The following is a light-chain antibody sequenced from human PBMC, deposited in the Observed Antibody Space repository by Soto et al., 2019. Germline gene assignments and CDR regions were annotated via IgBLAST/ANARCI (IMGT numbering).Light chain of an antibody. CDR3: QRYGSSPRFT. Sequence: EIVLTQSPGTLSLSPGERATLSCRASQSVSSSYLAWYQHKPGQAPGLLIYGASSRATGIPDRFSGSGSGTDFNLTISRLEPEDLAVYYCQRYGSSPRFTFGPGTKVDIK. J-gene: IGKJ3*01. V-gene: IGKV3-20*01. CDR1: QSVSSSY. CDR2: GAS.